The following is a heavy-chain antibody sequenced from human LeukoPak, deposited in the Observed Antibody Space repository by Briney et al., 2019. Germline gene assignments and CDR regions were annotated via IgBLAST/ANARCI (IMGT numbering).Heavy chain of an antibody. D-gene: IGHD6-19*01. Sequence: PGRSLRLSCAASGFTFSNYAMSWVRQAPGKGLEWVSTISGGGVTTYYADSAKGRFTISRDNSKNTLYLQMNSLRAEDTAVYYRPRQPYASGWNPFDYWGQGILVTVSS. CDR2: ISGGGVTT. V-gene: IGHV3-23*01. J-gene: IGHJ4*02. CDR3: PRQPYASGWNPFDY. CDR1: GFTFSNYA.